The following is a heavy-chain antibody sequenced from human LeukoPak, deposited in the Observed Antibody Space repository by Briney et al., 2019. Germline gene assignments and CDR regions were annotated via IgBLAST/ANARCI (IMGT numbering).Heavy chain of an antibody. CDR2: INQGGSEE. Sequence: GGSLRLSCAVSGFSFSSYWMSWVRHTPGKGLEWVANINQGGSEEYYVDSVRGRFTISRDNARNLLFLQMSNLRDEDTAVYYCARSPDTGTVDYWGQGTLVTVSS. V-gene: IGHV3-7*01. CDR3: ARSPDTGTVDY. D-gene: IGHD1-1*01. J-gene: IGHJ4*02. CDR1: GFSFSSYW.